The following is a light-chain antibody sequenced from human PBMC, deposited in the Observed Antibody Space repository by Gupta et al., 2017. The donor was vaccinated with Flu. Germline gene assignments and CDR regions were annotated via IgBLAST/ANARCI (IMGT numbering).Light chain of an antibody. CDR2: DDS. CDR1: NIGSKS. J-gene: IGLJ2*01. V-gene: IGLV3-21*02. CDR3: QVWDSTNDPVV. Sequence: SYVLTQPPSAPVAPGQTARITCGGNNIGSKSVHWYQQKPGQAPVLVVHDDSDRPSGIPERFSGSNSGNTATLIISRVEAGDEADYYCQVWDSTNDPVVFGGGTKLTVL.